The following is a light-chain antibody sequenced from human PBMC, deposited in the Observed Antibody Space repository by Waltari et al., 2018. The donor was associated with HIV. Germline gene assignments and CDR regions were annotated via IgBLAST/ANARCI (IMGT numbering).Light chain of an antibody. CDR3: NSRGSSGNHV. CDR2: GEH. V-gene: IGLV3-19*01. J-gene: IGLJ1*01. CDR1: SLRSYY. Sequence: SSELTQEPAVSVALGQTVRITCQGDSLRSYYASWSQQKPGQAPLLLIYGEHRRPSGIPDRFSGSTSGNTASLTITGAQAEDEADYYCNSRGSSGNHVFGIGAKVTVL.